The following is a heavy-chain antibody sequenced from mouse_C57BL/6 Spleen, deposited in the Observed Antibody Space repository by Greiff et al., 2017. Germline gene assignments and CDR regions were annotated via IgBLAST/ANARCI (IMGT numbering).Heavy chain of an antibody. V-gene: IGHV7-1*01. CDR3: ARDPGYYDYDDWYFDV. D-gene: IGHD2-4*01. J-gene: IGHJ1*03. Sequence: EVKLMESGGGLVQSGRSLRLSCATSGFTFSDFYMEWVRQAPGKGLEWIAASRNKANDYTTEYSASVKGRFIVSRDTSQSILYLQMNALRAEDTAIYYCARDPGYYDYDDWYFDVWGTGTTVTVSS. CDR2: SRNKANDYTT. CDR1: GFTFSDFY.